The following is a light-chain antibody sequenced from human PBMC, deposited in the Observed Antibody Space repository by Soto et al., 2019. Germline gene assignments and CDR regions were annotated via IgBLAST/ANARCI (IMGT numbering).Light chain of an antibody. Sequence: QSVLTQPASVSGSPGQSITISCTGTSSDVGGYNYVSWYQQHPGKAPKLMIYDVSNRPSGVSNRFSGSKSGNTASLTISGLQAEDEADYYCSSYTSSTTQVSGPGTKVPVL. V-gene: IGLV2-14*01. CDR2: DVS. CDR3: SSYTSSTTQV. CDR1: SSDVGGYNY. J-gene: IGLJ1*01.